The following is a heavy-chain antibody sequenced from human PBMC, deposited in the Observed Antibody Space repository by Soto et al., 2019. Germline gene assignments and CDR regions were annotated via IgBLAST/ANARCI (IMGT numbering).Heavy chain of an antibody. J-gene: IGHJ1*01. V-gene: IGHV4-59*01. CDR3: ARGDSDLAVSEAAY. CDR1: GGSITDSY. D-gene: IGHD2-15*01. CDR2: IYFSGVA. Sequence: SVTLCVTCSVAGGSITDSYWGWIRQTPEKGLEWIGYIYFSGVATYNPSLKSRATMSRDTSKNEFSLKLTSVTAADTAIYYCARGDSDLAVSEAAYWGQGTLVTVSS.